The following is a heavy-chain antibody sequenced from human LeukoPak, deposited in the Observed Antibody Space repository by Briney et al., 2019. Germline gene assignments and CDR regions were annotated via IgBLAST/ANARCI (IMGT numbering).Heavy chain of an antibody. CDR2: ISYDGSNK. J-gene: IGHJ4*02. V-gene: IGHV3-30-3*01. CDR3: ASGCSNYDSSGYCFEH. CDR1: GSTFSHYA. D-gene: IGHD3-22*01. Sequence: GRSLRLSCAASGSTFSHYAIHWVRQAPGKGLEWVAVISYDGSNKLYADSVKGRFTLSRDNSKNTLSLQMNSLRPEDTAVYYCASGCSNYDSSGYCFEHWGQGTLVTVSS.